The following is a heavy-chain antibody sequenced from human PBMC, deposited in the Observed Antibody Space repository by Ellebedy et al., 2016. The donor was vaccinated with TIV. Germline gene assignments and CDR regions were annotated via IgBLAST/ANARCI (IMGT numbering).Heavy chain of an antibody. J-gene: IGHJ4*02. Sequence: GESLKISCTASGFTFGDYAMTWFRQASGKGLEWVGFIRSKAFGGTTDYAASVKGRFTVSRDDSKSIAYLQMNNLKTEDTAVYYCTRGRLEMATTFDYWGQGTLVTVSS. V-gene: IGHV3-49*03. D-gene: IGHD5-24*01. CDR2: IRSKAFGGTT. CDR3: TRGRLEMATTFDY. CDR1: GFTFGDYA.